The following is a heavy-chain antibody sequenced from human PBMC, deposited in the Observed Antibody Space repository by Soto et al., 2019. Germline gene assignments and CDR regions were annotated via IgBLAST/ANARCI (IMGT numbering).Heavy chain of an antibody. CDR2: ISYESIST. D-gene: IGHD2-15*01. V-gene: IGHV3-30*03. CDR3: AREAGCSGTNCNVYFDY. Sequence: GGSLRLSCVASRLTFSNYGMHWVRQAPGKGLEWVAVISYESISTVYRDSVRGRFTISRDNSRNTLYLHMNSLTPKDTAVYYCAREAGCSGTNCNVYFDYWGLGTLVTVS. CDR1: RLTFSNYG. J-gene: IGHJ4*01.